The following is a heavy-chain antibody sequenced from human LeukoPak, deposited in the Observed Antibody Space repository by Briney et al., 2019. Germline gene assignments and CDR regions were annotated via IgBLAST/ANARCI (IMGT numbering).Heavy chain of an antibody. V-gene: IGHV4-31*03. Sequence: KPSETLSLTCSVSGGSIGGGGYYWSWIRQQPGKGLEWIGYIYYSGSTNHNPSLKSRVSISLDTSKNQFFLKLRSVTAADTAVYYCARVDYFGSGTYPRYFDLWGRGTLVTVSS. J-gene: IGHJ2*01. CDR3: ARVDYFGSGTYPRYFDL. CDR2: IYYSGST. CDR1: GGSIGGGGYY. D-gene: IGHD3-10*01.